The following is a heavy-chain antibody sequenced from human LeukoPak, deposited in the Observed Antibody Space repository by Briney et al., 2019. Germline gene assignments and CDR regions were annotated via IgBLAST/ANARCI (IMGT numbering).Heavy chain of an antibody. D-gene: IGHD3-10*01. Sequence: SETLSLTCTVSGGSISSYYWSWIRQPPGKGLEWIGYIYYSGSTNYNPSLKSRVTISVDTSKNQFSLKLSSVTAADTAVYYCARGKNYYGSGSYYNAKSRPLNWFDPWGQGTLVTVSS. CDR3: ARGKNYYGSGSYYNAKSRPLNWFDP. J-gene: IGHJ5*02. V-gene: IGHV4-59*12. CDR1: GGSISSYY. CDR2: IYYSGST.